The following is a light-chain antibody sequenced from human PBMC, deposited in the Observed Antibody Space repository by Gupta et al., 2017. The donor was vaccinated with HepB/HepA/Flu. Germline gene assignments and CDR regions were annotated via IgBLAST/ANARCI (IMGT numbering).Light chain of an antibody. CDR2: WAS. Sequence: DIVMTQSPDSLAVSLGERATINCKSGQSVFYRSNNKNYLAWYQQKPGQTPKLLIYWASTRESGVPYRFSDSGSGTDFTLTINNLQAEDVAVYYCHQYFSTPRTFGQGTKVEIK. J-gene: IGKJ1*01. CDR3: HQYFSTPRT. CDR1: QSVFYRSNNKNY. V-gene: IGKV4-1*01.